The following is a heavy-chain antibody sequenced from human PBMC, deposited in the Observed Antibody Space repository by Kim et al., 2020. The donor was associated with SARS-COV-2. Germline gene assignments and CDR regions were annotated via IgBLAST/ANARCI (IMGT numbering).Heavy chain of an antibody. CDR3: AKDLRRTGTYYFDY. Sequence: ADTVEGRCTKSRDKSKNTLYLQMNSLRAEDTAVYYCAKDLRRTGTYYFDYWGQGTLVTVSS. D-gene: IGHD3-10*01. V-gene: IGHV3-30*02. J-gene: IGHJ4*02.